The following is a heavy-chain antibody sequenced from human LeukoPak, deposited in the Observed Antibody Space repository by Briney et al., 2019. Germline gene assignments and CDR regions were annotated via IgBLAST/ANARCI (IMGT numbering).Heavy chain of an antibody. CDR3: AKAHRDGYNEYFDY. V-gene: IGHV3-9*01. D-gene: IGHD5-24*01. Sequence: GGSLRLSCAASGFTFDDYAMHWVRRAPGKGLEWVSGISWSSGSIGYADSVKGRFTISRDNAKNSLYLQMNSLRAEDTALYYCAKAHRDGYNEYFDYWGQGTLVTVSS. CDR2: ISWSSGSI. J-gene: IGHJ4*02. CDR1: GFTFDDYA.